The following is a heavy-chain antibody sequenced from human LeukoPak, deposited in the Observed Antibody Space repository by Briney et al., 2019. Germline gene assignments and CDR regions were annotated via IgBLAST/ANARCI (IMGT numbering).Heavy chain of an antibody. V-gene: IGHV1-69*01. D-gene: IGHD6-19*01. CDR1: GGTFRNYA. J-gene: IGHJ4*02. Sequence: ASLKVSCKASGGTFRNYAISWVRQAPGQGLEWMGGIIPLFGRAEYAQKFQGRVTITADESTRTVYLELSILRSEDTAVYYCASPEESSDYYFVYWGQGTLVTVSS. CDR2: IIPLFGRA. CDR3: ASPEESSDYYFVY.